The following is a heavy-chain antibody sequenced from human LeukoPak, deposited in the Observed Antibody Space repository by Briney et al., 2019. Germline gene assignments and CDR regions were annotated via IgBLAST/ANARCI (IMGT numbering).Heavy chain of an antibody. CDR2: ISSNGDNT. CDR3: VRGTGY. CDR1: GFTFSTYV. J-gene: IGHJ4*02. V-gene: IGHV3-64D*06. Sequence: GGSLRLSCSVSGFTFSTYVMHWVRQAPGKGLEYVSAISSNGDNTYYADSVKGRFTISRDNSKNTLYLQMSSLRADDTAVYYCVRGTGYWGQGTLITVSS.